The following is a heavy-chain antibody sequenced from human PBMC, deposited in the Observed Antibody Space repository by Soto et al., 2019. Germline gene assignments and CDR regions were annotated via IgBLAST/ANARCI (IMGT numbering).Heavy chain of an antibody. Sequence: EVQLVESGGGLVQPGGSRRLSGSASGLTFSSYGMNWVRQAPGKGLEWVSYISSTSYTKYYADSVKGRFTISRDNAKNSLYLQMNSLRDEDTAVYYCARDGTSSPESIYWGQGTLVTVSS. J-gene: IGHJ4*02. CDR2: ISSTSYTK. D-gene: IGHD2-2*01. V-gene: IGHV3-48*02. CDR3: ARDGTSSPESIY. CDR1: GLTFSSYG.